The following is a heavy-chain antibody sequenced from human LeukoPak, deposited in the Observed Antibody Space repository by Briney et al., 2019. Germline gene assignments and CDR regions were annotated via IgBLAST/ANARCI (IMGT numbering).Heavy chain of an antibody. CDR2: IDHSGST. CDR1: GYSISSAYY. J-gene: IGHJ4*02. CDR3: ARGTPTYYYDSSGFDY. V-gene: IGHV4-38-2*02. D-gene: IGHD3-22*01. Sequence: PSETLSLTCSVSGYSISSAYYWGWIRQPPGKGLEWIGSIDHSGSTYYNPSLKSRVTISVVTSKNQFSLKLRSVTAADTAVYYCARGTPTYYYDSSGFDYWGQGTLVTVSS.